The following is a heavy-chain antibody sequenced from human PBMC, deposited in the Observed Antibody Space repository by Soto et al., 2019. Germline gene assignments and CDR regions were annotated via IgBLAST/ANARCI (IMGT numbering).Heavy chain of an antibody. CDR1: GYRFTSYG. V-gene: IGHV1-18*04. J-gene: IGHJ4*02. CDR2: ISAYNGNT. D-gene: IGHD3-3*01. Sequence: GSSVKGSWKAAGYRFTSYGSSWVRQAPGQGLEWMGWISAYNGNTKYTQKLQGRVTMTTDTSTSTAYMELRSLRSDDTAVYYCARDTIFGVVNLDYWGQGTLVTVSS. CDR3: ARDTIFGVVNLDY.